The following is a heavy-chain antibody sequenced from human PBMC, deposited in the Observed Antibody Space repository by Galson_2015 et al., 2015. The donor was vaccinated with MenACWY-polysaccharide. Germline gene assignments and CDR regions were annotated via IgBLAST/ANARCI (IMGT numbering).Heavy chain of an antibody. CDR1: GSTFTSYD. Sequence: QSGAEVKKPGESLKVSCKASGSTFTSYDINWVRQATGQGLEWMGWMNPNSGNTGYAQKFQGRVTMTRNTSISTAYMELSSLRSEDTAVYYCARGDIVVVPAAMIGVTDYYYGMDVWGQGTTVTVSS. J-gene: IGHJ6*02. D-gene: IGHD2-2*01. V-gene: IGHV1-8*01. CDR2: MNPNSGNT. CDR3: ARGDIVVVPAAMIGVTDYYYGMDV.